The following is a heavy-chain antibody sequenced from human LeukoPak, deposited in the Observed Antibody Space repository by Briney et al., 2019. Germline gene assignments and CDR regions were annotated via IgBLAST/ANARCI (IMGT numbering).Heavy chain of an antibody. D-gene: IGHD3-16*02. CDR2: INPNSGGT. CDR3: ARVPRLRLGELSLYDY. Sequence: ASVKVSCKASGYTFTGYFMHWVRQAPGQGLEWMGWINPNSGGTNYAQKVQGRVTMTRDTSISTAYMELSRLRSDDTAVYYCARVPRLRLGELSLYDYWGQGTLVTVSS. CDR1: GYTFTGYF. V-gene: IGHV1-2*02. J-gene: IGHJ4*02.